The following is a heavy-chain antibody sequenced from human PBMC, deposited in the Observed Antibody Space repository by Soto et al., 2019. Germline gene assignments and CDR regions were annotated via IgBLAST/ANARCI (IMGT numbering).Heavy chain of an antibody. Sequence: GXSVKVSCKASGGTFSSYAISLVRHAPGQGLEWMGGIIPIFGTANYAQKFQGRVTITADGSTSTAYMELSSLRYEDTAVYYCARADYGSYWRYFDYWGQGTLVTVSS. D-gene: IGHD3-10*01. V-gene: IGHV1-69*01. J-gene: IGHJ4*02. CDR3: ARADYGSYWRYFDY. CDR2: IIPIFGTA. CDR1: GGTFSSYA.